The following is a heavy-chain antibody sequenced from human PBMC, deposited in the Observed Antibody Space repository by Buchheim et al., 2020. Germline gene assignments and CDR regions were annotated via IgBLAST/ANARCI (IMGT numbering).Heavy chain of an antibody. V-gene: IGHV3-33*01. J-gene: IGHJ6*02. CDR3: ARDRRITIFGVNYYYGMDV. Sequence: QVQLVESGGGVVQPGRPLRLSCAASGFTFSSYGMHWVRQAPGKGLEWVAVIWYDGSNKYYADSVKGRFTISRDNSKNTLYLQMNSLRAEDTAVYYCARDRRITIFGVNYYYGMDVWGQGTT. D-gene: IGHD3-3*01. CDR2: IWYDGSNK. CDR1: GFTFSSYG.